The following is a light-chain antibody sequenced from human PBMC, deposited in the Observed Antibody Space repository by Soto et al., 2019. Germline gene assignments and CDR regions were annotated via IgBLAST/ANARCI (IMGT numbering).Light chain of an antibody. CDR3: QSYDNTLSARYV. J-gene: IGLJ1*01. CDR1: SSGIGSYNY. CDR2: EVS. V-gene: IGLV2-8*01. Sequence: QSVLTQPPSASGSPGQSVTISCTGASSGIGSYNYVSWYQQRPGKAPKLIIYEVSKRPSGVPGRFSGSKSGNTASLTVSGLQAEDEADYYCQSYDNTLSARYVFGTGTKLTVL.